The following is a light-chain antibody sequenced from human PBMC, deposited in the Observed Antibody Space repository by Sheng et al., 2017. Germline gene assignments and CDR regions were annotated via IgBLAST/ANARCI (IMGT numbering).Light chain of an antibody. Sequence: SYELTQPLSVSVALGQTARITCGGNNIGSKNVHWYQQKPGQAPVLVIYRDSNRPSGIPERFSGSNSGNTATLTISRAQAGDEADYYCQVWDSRGNVFGTGTKVTVL. CDR1: NIGSKN. V-gene: IGLV3-9*01. J-gene: IGLJ1*01. CDR2: RDS. CDR3: QVWDSRGNV.